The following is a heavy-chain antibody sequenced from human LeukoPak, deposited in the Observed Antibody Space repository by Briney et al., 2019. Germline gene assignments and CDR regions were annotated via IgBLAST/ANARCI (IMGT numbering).Heavy chain of an antibody. J-gene: IGHJ4*02. CDR1: GGSISSYY. V-gene: IGHV4-59*01. CDR3: ATGDGDYFDY. CDR2: IYNSGSI. Sequence: SETLSLTCTVSGGSISSYYWTWIRQPPGKGLEWIGYIYNSGSINHNPSLKSRVTISIDTSKNQFSLKLSSVTAADTAVYYCATGDGDYFDYWGQGTLVTVSS. D-gene: IGHD4-17*01.